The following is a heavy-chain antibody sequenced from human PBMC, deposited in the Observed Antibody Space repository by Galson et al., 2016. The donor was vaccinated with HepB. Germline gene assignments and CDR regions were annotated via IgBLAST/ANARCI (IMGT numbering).Heavy chain of an antibody. CDR3: SADVSDSDGQIPDY. CDR2: IKTRAEGGPT. V-gene: IGHV3-15*01. Sequence: SLRLSCAGSGLILAHAWMNWVRQAPGKGLEWVGRIKTRAEGGPTDFAAPAIGRFTISRDDSKNTVYLHMNSLKIEDTAVYHCSADVSDSDGQIPDYWGQGTLVTVPS. CDR1: GLILAHAW. D-gene: IGHD5-24*01. J-gene: IGHJ4*02.